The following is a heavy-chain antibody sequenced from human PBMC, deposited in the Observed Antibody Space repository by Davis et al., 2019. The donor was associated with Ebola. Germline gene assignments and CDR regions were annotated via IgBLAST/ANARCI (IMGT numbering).Heavy chain of an antibody. J-gene: IGHJ5*02. D-gene: IGHD2-21*01. Sequence: GGSLRFSCAASGFTFSSYSMNWVRQAPGKGLEWVSYISSSSSTIYYADSVKGRFTISRDNAKNSLYLQMNSLRDEDTAVYYCARETNSRLLYNWFDPWGQGTLVTVSS. CDR1: GFTFSSYS. CDR3: ARETNSRLLYNWFDP. V-gene: IGHV3-48*02. CDR2: ISSSSSTI.